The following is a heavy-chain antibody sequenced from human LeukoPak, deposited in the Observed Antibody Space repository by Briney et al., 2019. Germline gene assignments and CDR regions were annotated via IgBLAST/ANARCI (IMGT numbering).Heavy chain of an antibody. CDR2: INPNSGVT. CDR3: ARGPWDCSGGTCYSNGGYFDY. J-gene: IGHJ4*02. CDR1: GYIFTGYY. V-gene: IGHV1-2*06. Sequence: GASVKVSCKASGYIFTGYYMHWVRQAPGQGLEWMGRINPNSGVTHGAQKFQGRVTMTRDTSISTAYMELSSLTSDDTAVYYCARGPWDCSGGTCYSNGGYFDYWGQGTLVTVSS. D-gene: IGHD2-15*01.